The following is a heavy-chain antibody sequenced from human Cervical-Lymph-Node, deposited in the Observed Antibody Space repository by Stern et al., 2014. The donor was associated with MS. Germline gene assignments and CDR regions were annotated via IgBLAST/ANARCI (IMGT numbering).Heavy chain of an antibody. Sequence: QLQLQESGPGLVKPSETLSLTCSVSGASIGSTTYYWGWIRQPPGKGLEWIGSVDYSGSTHYNPSLKSRVTISVDTPKTKSSLKLRSVTAADTAVYYCARQTGSAMIVLITLDSWGQGTLVAVSS. D-gene: IGHD3-22*01. J-gene: IGHJ4*02. CDR1: GASIGSTTYY. CDR2: VDYSGST. V-gene: IGHV4-39*01. CDR3: ARQTGSAMIVLITLDS.